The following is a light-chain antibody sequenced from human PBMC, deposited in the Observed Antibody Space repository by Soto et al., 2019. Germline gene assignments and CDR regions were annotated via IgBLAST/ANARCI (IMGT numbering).Light chain of an antibody. CDR1: QSVSSKY. Sequence: DIVLTQSPGTLSLSPGERATLSCRASQSVSSKYLAWYQQKPGQPPRVLIYGTSISATGIPGRFSGGESGTDFTLTITRLQPEDFAVYYGEQYGSSLFTFGPGTKVDFK. V-gene: IGKV3-20*01. CDR2: GTS. CDR3: EQYGSSLFT. J-gene: IGKJ3*01.